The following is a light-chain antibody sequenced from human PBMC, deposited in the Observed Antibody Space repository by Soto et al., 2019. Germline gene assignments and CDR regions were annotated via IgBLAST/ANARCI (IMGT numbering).Light chain of an antibody. CDR3: QQSSSWPLT. CDR2: DAS. Sequence: EIVLTQSPATLSLSPGERATLSCRASQSVSSSLAWYQQKPGQTPRLLIYDASNRATGIPARFSGSGSGTDFTLTVSSLEPEDFAVYYCQQSSSWPLTFGGGTKVEIK. J-gene: IGKJ4*01. CDR1: QSVSSS. V-gene: IGKV3-11*01.